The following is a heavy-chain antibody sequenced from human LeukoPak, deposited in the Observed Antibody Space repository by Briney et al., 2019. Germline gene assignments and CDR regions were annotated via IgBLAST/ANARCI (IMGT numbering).Heavy chain of an antibody. D-gene: IGHD3-3*01. J-gene: IGHJ4*02. CDR2: ISGSGGST. V-gene: IGHV3-23*01. CDR1: GFTFSSYA. CDR3: AKSREGIFGVVTAYYFDY. Sequence: GGSLRLSCAASGFTFSSYAMSWVRQAPGKGLEWVSAISGSGGSTYYADSVKGRFTISGDNSKNTLYLQMNSLRAEDTAVYYCAKSREGIFGVVTAYYFDYWGQGTLVTVSS.